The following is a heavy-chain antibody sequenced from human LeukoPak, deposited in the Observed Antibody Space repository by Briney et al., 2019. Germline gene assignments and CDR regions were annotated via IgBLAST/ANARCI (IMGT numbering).Heavy chain of an antibody. V-gene: IGHV4-59*01. CDR3: ARAVKIFMRWFDP. CDR2: IYYSGST. J-gene: IGHJ5*02. Sequence: PSETLSLTCTVSGGSISSYYWSWIRQPPGKGLEWIGYIYYSGSTNYNPSLKSRVTISVDTSKNQFSLKLSSVTAADTAVYYCARAVKIFMRWFDPWGQGTMVTVSS. CDR1: GGSISSYY. D-gene: IGHD3-3*01.